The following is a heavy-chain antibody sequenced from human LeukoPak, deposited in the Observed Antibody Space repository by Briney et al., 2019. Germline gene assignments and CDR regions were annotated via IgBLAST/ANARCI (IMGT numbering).Heavy chain of an antibody. V-gene: IGHV3-23*01. D-gene: IGHD3-3*01. J-gene: IGHJ4*02. CDR3: AKDLPRITIFGVVPNPEDY. Sequence: GGSLRLSCAASGFPFSSYAMTWVRQAPGKGLEWVSAISGSGGSTYYADSVKGRFTISRDNSKNTLYLQMNSLRAEDTAVYYCAKDLPRITIFGVVPNPEDYWGQGTLVTVSS. CDR2: ISGSGGST. CDR1: GFPFSSYA.